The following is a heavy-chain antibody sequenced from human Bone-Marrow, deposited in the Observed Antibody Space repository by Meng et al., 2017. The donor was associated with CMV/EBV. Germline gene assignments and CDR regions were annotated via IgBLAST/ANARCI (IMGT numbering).Heavy chain of an antibody. D-gene: IGHD1-20*01. J-gene: IGHJ5*02. CDR2: IIPIFGTA. CDR3: ARRLYNWNDDNWFDP. Sequence: QVQLVQSGAEVRKRGSSVKVACKASGGTFSSYAISWVRQAPGQGLEWMGGIIPIFGTANYAQKFQGRVTITADESTSTAYMELSSLRSEDTAMYYCARRLYNWNDDNWFDPWGQGTLVTVAS. CDR1: GGTFSSYA. V-gene: IGHV1-69*12.